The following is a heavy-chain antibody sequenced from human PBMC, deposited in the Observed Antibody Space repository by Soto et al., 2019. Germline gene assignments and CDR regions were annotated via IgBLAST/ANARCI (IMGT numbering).Heavy chain of an antibody. CDR2: IFTSGST. V-gene: IGHV4-30-4*01. CDR3: AREIIPLTTDWYFDL. D-gene: IGHD4-17*01. J-gene: IGHJ2*01. Sequence: QVQLQESGPGLVKPSETLSLTCTVSGGSISGGIYYWSWVRQSPGKGLEWIGYIFTSGSTFYNPSLGSRVTISVDTSKNQFSLRLSSVTAADTAVYYCAREIIPLTTDWYFDLWGRGTLVTVSS. CDR1: GGSISGGIYY.